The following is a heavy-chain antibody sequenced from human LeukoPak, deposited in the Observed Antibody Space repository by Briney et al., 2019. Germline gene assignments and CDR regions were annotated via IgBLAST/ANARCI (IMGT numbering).Heavy chain of an antibody. CDR2: ISSSGSTI. CDR3: AKDIAAAGNAFDI. D-gene: IGHD6-13*01. V-gene: IGHV3-48*03. J-gene: IGHJ3*02. Sequence: PGGSLRLSCAASGFTFSAYEMNWVRQAPGKGLEWVSYISSSGSTIYYADSVKGRFTISRDNAKKSLYLRMNSLRAEDTALYYCAKDIAAAGNAFDIWGQGTMVTVSS. CDR1: GFTFSAYE.